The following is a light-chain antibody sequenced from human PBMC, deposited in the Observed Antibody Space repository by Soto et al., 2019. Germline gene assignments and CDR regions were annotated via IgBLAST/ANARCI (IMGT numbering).Light chain of an antibody. CDR3: QQSYISPRT. Sequence: DIQMTQSPPSLSASVGGRVTITCLASQSISTYLNWYQQKSGNAPKLLIYDVSTLQTGVPSRFSGSGSGTDFTLTISSLQPEDFATYYCQQSYISPRTFGQGTKVDIK. V-gene: IGKV1-39*01. CDR1: QSISTY. J-gene: IGKJ1*01. CDR2: DVS.